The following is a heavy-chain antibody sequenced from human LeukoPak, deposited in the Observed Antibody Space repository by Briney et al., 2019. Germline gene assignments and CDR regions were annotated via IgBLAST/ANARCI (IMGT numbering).Heavy chain of an antibody. J-gene: IGHJ4*02. CDR1: GFTFSSYG. V-gene: IGHV3-30*18. Sequence: GGSLRLSCAASGFTFSSYGMHWVRQAPGKGLEWVVVISYDGSNKYYADSVKGRFTISRDNSKNTLYLQMNSLRAEDTAVYYCAKGRAVAGNLAGYWGQGTLVTVSS. CDR3: AKGRAVAGNLAGY. D-gene: IGHD6-13*01. CDR2: ISYDGSNK.